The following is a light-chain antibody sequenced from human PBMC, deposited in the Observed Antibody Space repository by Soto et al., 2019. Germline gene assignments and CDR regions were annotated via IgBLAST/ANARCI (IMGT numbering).Light chain of an antibody. J-gene: IGKJ4*01. CDR1: QSISSY. Sequence: DIQLTQSPSSLSASVGDRVSISFRASQSISSYLNWYQQKPGEAPKVLISAASSLQSGVPSRFSGSGSGTDFTLTITSLQPEDFAPYYCQQSYSRPLTFGGGTKVDIK. CDR3: QQSYSRPLT. CDR2: AAS. V-gene: IGKV1-39*01.